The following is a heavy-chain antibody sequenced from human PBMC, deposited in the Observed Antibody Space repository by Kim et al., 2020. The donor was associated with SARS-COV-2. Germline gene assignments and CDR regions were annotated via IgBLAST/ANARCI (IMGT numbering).Heavy chain of an antibody. CDR1: GYTFSSYY. J-gene: IGHJ5*02. V-gene: IGHV1-46*01. CDR2: INPTGGGT. CDR3: ARGREQQRTGWFDP. D-gene: IGHD6-13*01. Sequence: ASVKVSCKASGYTFSSYYIHWVRQAPGQGPEWMGIINPTGGGTTYAQRFQGRVTMTRDTSTSTVYMELSSLRFEDTAVYYCARGREQQRTGWFDPWGQGTLVTVSS.